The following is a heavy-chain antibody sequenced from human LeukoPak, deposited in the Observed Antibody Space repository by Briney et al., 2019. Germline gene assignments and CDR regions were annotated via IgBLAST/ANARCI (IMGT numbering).Heavy chain of an antibody. CDR1: GFTFSDHY. D-gene: IGHD6-19*01. J-gene: IGHJ6*03. Sequence: SGGSLRLSCAASGFTFSDHYMDWVRQAPGKGLEWVGRTRNKASSYTIEYAASVKGEFTISRDDSMNSLYLQMDSLKTQDTAVYYCARGISSGWSNYYHSYYMDVWGKGTTVTVS. CDR3: ARGISSGWSNYYHSYYMDV. CDR2: TRNKASSYTI. V-gene: IGHV3-72*01.